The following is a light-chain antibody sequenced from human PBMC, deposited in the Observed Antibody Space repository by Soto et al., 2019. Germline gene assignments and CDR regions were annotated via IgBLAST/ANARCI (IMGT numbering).Light chain of an antibody. CDR3: SSHTGSTVV. J-gene: IGLJ2*01. CDR2: DVS. Sequence: QSVLTQPASVSGSPGQSITISCTGTSSDVGTYNYVSWYQQHPGKAPKLMIYDVSNRPSGVSNRFSGSKSGNTASLTISGLQAEDEADYYFSSHTGSTVVFGGGTKLTVL. V-gene: IGLV2-14*01. CDR1: SSDVGTYNY.